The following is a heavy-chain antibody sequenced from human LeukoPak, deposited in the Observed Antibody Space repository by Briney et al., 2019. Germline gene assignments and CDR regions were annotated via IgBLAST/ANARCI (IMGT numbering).Heavy chain of an antibody. CDR1: GFTFSNYA. CDR2: LSGTGGST. V-gene: IGHV3-23*01. J-gene: IGHJ5*02. Sequence: GGSLRLSCAASGFTFSNYAMSWVRQAPGKGLEWVSTLSGTGGSTYYADSVKGRFTISRDNSKNTLYLQVSSLRAEDTAVYYCARSLMVYANWFDPWGQGTLVTVSS. CDR3: ARSLMVYANWFDP. D-gene: IGHD2-8*01.